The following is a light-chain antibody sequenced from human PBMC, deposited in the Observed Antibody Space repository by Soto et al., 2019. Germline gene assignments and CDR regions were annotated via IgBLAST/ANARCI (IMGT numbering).Light chain of an antibody. J-gene: IGKJ3*01. CDR3: QQYSASPRT. CDR2: SAS. V-gene: IGKV3-20*01. Sequence: EFVLTQSPVTLSLSPGERATLSCRASQSVSSTYLAWYQQKPGQPPRLLIHSASTRAPGIPDRFSASGAGTDFTLTISRLEPEDSAVYYCQQYSASPRTFGPGTKVDI. CDR1: QSVSSTY.